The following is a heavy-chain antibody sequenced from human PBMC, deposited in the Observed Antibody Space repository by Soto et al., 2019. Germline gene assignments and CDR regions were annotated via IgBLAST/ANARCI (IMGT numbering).Heavy chain of an antibody. CDR3: SRINSGWGPLSPSPFDY. J-gene: IGHJ4*02. CDR2: ISSSSSYI. Sequence: PGGSLRLSCAASGFIFSTSAMNWVRQAPGQGLEWVSSISSSSSYIYYADSVKGRFTISRDNAKNSLYLQMNSLRAEDTAVYYCSRINSGWGPLSPSPFDYWGQGALVTIYS. V-gene: IGHV3-21*01. D-gene: IGHD6-19*01. CDR1: GFIFSTSA.